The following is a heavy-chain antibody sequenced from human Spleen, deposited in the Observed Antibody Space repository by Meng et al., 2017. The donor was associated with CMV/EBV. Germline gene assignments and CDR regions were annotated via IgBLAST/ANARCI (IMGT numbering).Heavy chain of an antibody. D-gene: IGHD6-13*01. V-gene: IGHV3-7*01. J-gene: IGHJ4*02. CDR2: IKEDGSEK. CDR1: GFTWSGYW. Sequence: CAASGFTWSGYWMSWVRQAPGKGLEGVANIKEDGSEKYYVDYVKGRFTISRDNDKNSVYLQMNSLRAEDTAVYYCARDPPPVSSCFDYWGQGTLVTVSS. CDR3: ARDPPPVSSCFDY.